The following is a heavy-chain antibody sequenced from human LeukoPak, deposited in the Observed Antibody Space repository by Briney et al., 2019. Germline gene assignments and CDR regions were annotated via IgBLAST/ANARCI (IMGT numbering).Heavy chain of an antibody. CDR2: SYYSGST. J-gene: IGHJ4*02. CDR1: GGLIISGGYH. Sequence: SETLSLTCTVSGGLIISGGYHWSWIRQFPGKGLEWIGYSYYSGSTNYNPSLKSRVTISLDTSKNQFSLKLTSVTAADTAFYYCAKSGSYYGSTSGWGQGTLVTVS. D-gene: IGHD3-10*01. CDR3: AKSGSYYGSTSG. V-gene: IGHV4-31*03.